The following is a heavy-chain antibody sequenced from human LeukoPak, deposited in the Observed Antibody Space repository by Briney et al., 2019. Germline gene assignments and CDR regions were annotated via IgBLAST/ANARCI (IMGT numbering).Heavy chain of an antibody. CDR1: GGSFSGYY. Sequence: SETLSLTCAVYGGSFSGYYWSWIRQPPGKGLEWIGEINHSGSTNYNPSLKSRVTISVDTSKNQFSLKLSSVTAADTAVYYCGRRWQWLVGAFHIWGQGTMVTVSS. V-gene: IGHV4-34*01. J-gene: IGHJ3*02. CDR2: INHSGST. CDR3: GRRWQWLVGAFHI. D-gene: IGHD6-19*01.